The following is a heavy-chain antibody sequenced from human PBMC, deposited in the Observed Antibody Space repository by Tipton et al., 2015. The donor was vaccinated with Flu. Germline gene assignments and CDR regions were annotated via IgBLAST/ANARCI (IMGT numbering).Heavy chain of an antibody. CDR3: ASLTGDDY. D-gene: IGHD7-27*01. CDR1: GFPFSEFW. J-gene: IGHJ4*02. CDR2: INQDGSEE. V-gene: IGHV3-7*01. Sequence: GSLRLSCAASGFPFSEFWMHWVRQAPGKGLEWVAHINQDGSEESYVESVKGRFTISRDNARNSLYLEMNSLRAEDTAVYYCASLTGDDYWGQGNLVTVSS.